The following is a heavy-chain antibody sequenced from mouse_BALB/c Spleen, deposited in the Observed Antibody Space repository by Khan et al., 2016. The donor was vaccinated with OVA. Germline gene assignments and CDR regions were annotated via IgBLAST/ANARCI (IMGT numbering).Heavy chain of an antibody. J-gene: IGHJ4*01. V-gene: IGHV2-6-1*01. Sequence: QVQLMESGPGLVAPSQSLSITCTISGFSLTNYGIHWVRQPPGKGLEWLVLIWSDGTTTYNSALKSRLSISKDNSKSQVFLKMNSLQTDDTAMYYCARQPYYHYYLMDYWGQGTSVTVSS. CDR3: ARQPYYHYYLMDY. CDR1: GFSLTNYG. CDR2: IWSDGTT. D-gene: IGHD2-10*01.